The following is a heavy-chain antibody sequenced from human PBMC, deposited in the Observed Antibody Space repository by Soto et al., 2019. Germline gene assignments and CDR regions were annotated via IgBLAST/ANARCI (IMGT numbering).Heavy chain of an antibody. CDR2: IKTRDEGETT. J-gene: IGHJ6*02. CDR3: TTGSVEGF. Sequence: EVQLVDSGGGLVKPGGSLRLSCEASGFSFSKARRNWVRQAPGKGLEWVGRIKTRDEGETTNYAAPVKGRFTISRDDSKNTLYLQMNSLKTEDTAVYYCTTGSVEGFWGQGTTVTVSS. V-gene: IGHV3-15*07. CDR1: GFSFSKAR. D-gene: IGHD2-15*01.